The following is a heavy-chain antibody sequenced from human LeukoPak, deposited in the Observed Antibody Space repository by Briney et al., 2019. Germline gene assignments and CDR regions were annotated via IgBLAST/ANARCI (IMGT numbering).Heavy chain of an antibody. V-gene: IGHV3-30*18. CDR2: ISYDGSNK. CDR1: GFTFSSYG. J-gene: IGHJ6*02. Sequence: PGGSLRLSCAASGFTFSSYGMHWVRQAPGKGLEWVAVISYDGSNKYYADSMKGRFTISRDNSKNTLYLQMNSLRAEDTAVYYCAKRRYGAGAIGTDSDPYYYGVDVWGQGTTVTVSS. CDR3: AKRRYGAGAIGTDSDPYYYGVDV. D-gene: IGHD6-13*01.